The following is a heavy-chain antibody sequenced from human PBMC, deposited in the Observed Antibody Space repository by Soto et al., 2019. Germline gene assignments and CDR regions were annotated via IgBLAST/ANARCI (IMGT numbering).Heavy chain of an antibody. CDR2: ISHEGARK. CDR3: AKSQGQAWSRDYFYYYGMDV. V-gene: IGHV3-30*18. Sequence: QGQLVESGGGVVQPGRSLTLSCRASGFTFESYGMHWVRQAPGKGLEWVAVISHEGARKNYADSVKGRIIVSRDNSKDTLYLQLNRLTSEDTGVYYCAKSQGQAWSRDYFYYYGMDVWGRGTTVTVSS. J-gene: IGHJ6*02. CDR1: GFTFESYG. D-gene: IGHD1-26*01.